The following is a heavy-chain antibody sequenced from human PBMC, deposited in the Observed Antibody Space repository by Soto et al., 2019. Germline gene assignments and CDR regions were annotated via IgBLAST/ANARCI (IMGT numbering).Heavy chain of an antibody. V-gene: IGHV3-30-3*01. D-gene: IGHD6-13*01. Sequence: GALRLSCAASGFTYSSYARHWVRQAPGKGLEWVAVISYDGSNKYYADSVKGRFTISRDNSKNTLYLQMNSLRAEDTAVYYCAREYSSSWYLYAFDIWGQGTMVTVSS. CDR1: GFTYSSYA. CDR2: ISYDGSNK. CDR3: AREYSSSWYLYAFDI. J-gene: IGHJ3*02.